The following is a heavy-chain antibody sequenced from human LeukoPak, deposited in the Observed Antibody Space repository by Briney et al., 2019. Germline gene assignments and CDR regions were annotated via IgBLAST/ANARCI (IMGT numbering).Heavy chain of an antibody. Sequence: SETLSLTCTVSGGSISSYYWSWIRQPPGKGLEWIGYIYYSGSTSYNPSLKSRVTISVDTSNNQFSLKLSSVTAADTAVYYCARDASGTLDYWGQGTLVTVSS. D-gene: IGHD6-25*01. J-gene: IGHJ4*02. CDR2: IYYSGST. CDR3: ARDASGTLDY. CDR1: GGSISSYY. V-gene: IGHV4-59*01.